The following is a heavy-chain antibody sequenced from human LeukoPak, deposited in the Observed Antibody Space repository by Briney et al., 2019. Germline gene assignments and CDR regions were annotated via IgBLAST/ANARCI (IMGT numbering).Heavy chain of an antibody. Sequence: GGSLRLSCAASGFTFSSYGMHWVRQAPGKGLEWVAFIRYDGSNKYYADSVKGRFTISRDNSKNTLYLQMNSLRAEDTAVYYCAKDLEDIVVVPAAMWGGMVDYWGQGTLVTVSS. J-gene: IGHJ4*02. CDR3: AKDLEDIVVVPAAMWGGMVDY. CDR1: GFTFSSYG. CDR2: IRYDGSNK. V-gene: IGHV3-30*02. D-gene: IGHD2-2*01.